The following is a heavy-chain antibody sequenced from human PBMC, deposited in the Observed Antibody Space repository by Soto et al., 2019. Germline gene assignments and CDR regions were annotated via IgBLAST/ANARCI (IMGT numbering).Heavy chain of an antibody. V-gene: IGHV3-23*01. CDR1: GFTFSSYA. CDR2: ISGSGGST. D-gene: IGHD2-2*01. Sequence: EVQLLESGGGLVQAGGSLRLSCAASGFTFSSYAMSWVRQAPGKGLEWVSGISGSGGSTYNADSVKGRFTISRDNSKNTLYLQMNSLRAEDTAVYYCEKDSEYQLLFVAYWGQGTLVTVSS. CDR3: EKDSEYQLLFVAY. J-gene: IGHJ4*02.